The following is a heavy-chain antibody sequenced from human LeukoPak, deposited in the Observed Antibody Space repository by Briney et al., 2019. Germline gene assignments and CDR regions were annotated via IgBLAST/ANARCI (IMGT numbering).Heavy chain of an antibody. D-gene: IGHD7-27*01. CDR2: IYYSGST. Sequence: SETLSLTCAVSGYSISSGYYWGWIRQPPGKGLEWIGYIYYSGSTYYNPSLKSRVTISVDTSKNQFSLKLSSVTAADTAVYYCARVENWVYAFDIWGQGTMVTVSS. CDR1: GYSISSGYY. J-gene: IGHJ3*02. CDR3: ARVENWVYAFDI. V-gene: IGHV4-38-2*01.